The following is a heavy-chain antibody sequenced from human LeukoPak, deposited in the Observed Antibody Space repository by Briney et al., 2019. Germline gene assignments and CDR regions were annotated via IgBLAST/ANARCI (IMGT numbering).Heavy chain of an antibody. CDR1: RFTFSSYA. CDR3: ARDPHNYDFWSGQTGPYMDV. CDR2: ISYDGSNK. V-gene: IGHV3-30-3*01. D-gene: IGHD3-3*01. J-gene: IGHJ6*03. Sequence: GGSLRLSCAASRFTFSSYAMHWVRQAPGKGLEWVAVISYDGSNKYYGDAVKGRFTISRDNSKNTLYLQMTSLRAEDTAVYYCARDPHNYDFWSGQTGPYMDVWGKGTTVTVSS.